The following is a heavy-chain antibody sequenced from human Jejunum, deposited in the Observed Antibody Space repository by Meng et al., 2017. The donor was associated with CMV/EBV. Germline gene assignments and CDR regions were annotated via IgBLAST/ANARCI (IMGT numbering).Heavy chain of an antibody. D-gene: IGHD5-12*01. CDR1: GFSVSNYE. J-gene: IGHJ5*02. Sequence: CTASGFSVSNYEVNWVRQAPGKGLEWVSFISSGGGPQYHADSVKGRFTISSGSAKNSLDLQMNGLRIEDTAIYYCARSKVAMGFDLWGQGTLVTVSS. CDR2: ISSGGGPQ. V-gene: IGHV3-48*03. CDR3: ARSKVAMGFDL.